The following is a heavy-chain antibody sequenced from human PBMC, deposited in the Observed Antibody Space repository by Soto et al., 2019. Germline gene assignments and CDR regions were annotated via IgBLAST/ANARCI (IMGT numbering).Heavy chain of an antibody. J-gene: IGHJ3*01. CDR3: LGCIGYSYGYHAFDL. D-gene: IGHD5-18*01. V-gene: IGHV3-33*01. CDR1: GFTFSSYG. CDR2: IWYDGSNK. Sequence: GGSLRLSCAASGFTFSSYGMHWVRQAPGKGLEWVAVIWYDGSNKYYADSVKGRFTISRDNSKNTLYLQMNSLRAEDTAVYYCLGCIGYSYGYHAFDLWGQGTMVTVSS.